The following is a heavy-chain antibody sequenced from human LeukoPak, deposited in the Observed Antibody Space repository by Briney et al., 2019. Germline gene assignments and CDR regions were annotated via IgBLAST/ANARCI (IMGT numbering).Heavy chain of an antibody. V-gene: IGHV3-23*01. J-gene: IGHJ4*02. CDR2: ISGSGGDT. CDR3: AKPYNFWSGHWYY. Sequence: PGGSLRLSCAASGFTFSSYAMSWVRQAPGKGLEWVSAISGSGGDTYYADSVKGRFTTSRDNSKNTLYLQMNSLRAEDTAIYYCAKPYNFWSGHWYYWGQGTLVTVSS. D-gene: IGHD3-3*01. CDR1: GFTFSSYA.